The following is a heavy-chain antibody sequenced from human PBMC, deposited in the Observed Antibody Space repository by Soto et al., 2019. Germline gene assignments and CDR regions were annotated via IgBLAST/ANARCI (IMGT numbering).Heavy chain of an antibody. Sequence: ASVKVSCNASGGTFSSYAISWVRQAPGQGLEWMGGIIPIFGTANYAQKFQGRVTITADKSTSTAYMELSSLRSEDTAVYYCARASCPDWYCDLRRRVTLIAACS. CDR1: GGTFSSYA. CDR3: ARASCPDWYCDL. J-gene: IGHJ2*01. CDR2: IIPIFGTA. V-gene: IGHV1-69*06.